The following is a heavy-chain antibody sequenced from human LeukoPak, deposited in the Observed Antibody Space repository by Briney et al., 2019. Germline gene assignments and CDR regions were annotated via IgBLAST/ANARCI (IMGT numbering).Heavy chain of an antibody. V-gene: IGHV4-61*05. CDR2: IYYSGST. D-gene: IGHD6-13*01. CDR1: DDSISDSNYY. Sequence: SETLSLTCTVSDDSISDSNYYWGWIRQPPGRGLEWIGYIYYSGSTNYNPSLKSRVTISVDTSKNQFSLKLSSVTAADTAVYYCARAKAAAGSDYWGQGTLVTVSS. CDR3: ARAKAAAGSDY. J-gene: IGHJ4*02.